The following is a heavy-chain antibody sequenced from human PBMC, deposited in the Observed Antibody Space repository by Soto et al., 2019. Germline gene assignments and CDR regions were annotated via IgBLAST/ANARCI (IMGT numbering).Heavy chain of an antibody. CDR3: ACVQGYYDFRSGFKVMDF. J-gene: IGHJ6*03. Sequence: KGLEWVSSISSNSSYIYYADSMKGRFTISRDNAKNTLYLQMNSLRAEDTAVDYYACVQGYYDFRSGFKVMDFRGKGTTVTGTS. V-gene: IGHV3-21*01. D-gene: IGHD3-3*01. CDR2: ISSNSSYI.